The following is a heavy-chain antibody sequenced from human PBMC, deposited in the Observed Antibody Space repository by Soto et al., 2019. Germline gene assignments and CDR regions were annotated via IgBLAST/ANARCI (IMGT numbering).Heavy chain of an antibody. CDR3: ARGGAGRGSNYDILNGYYRGSYYYGMDV. CDR2: INHSGST. J-gene: IGHJ6*02. Sequence: SETLSLTCAVYCGSFSGYYWSWIRQPPGKGLEWIGEINHSGSTNYNPSLKSRVTISVDTSKNQFSLKLSSVTAADTAVYYCARGGAGRGSNYDILNGYYRGSYYYGMDVWGQGTTVTVSS. V-gene: IGHV4-34*01. D-gene: IGHD3-9*01. CDR1: CGSFSGYY.